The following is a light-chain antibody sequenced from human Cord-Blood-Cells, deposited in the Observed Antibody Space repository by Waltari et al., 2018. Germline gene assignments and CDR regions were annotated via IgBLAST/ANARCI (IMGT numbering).Light chain of an antibody. V-gene: IGKV1-39*01. J-gene: IGKJ1*01. CDR2: AAS. CDR3: QQSYSTPWT. Sequence: DNQMTQSPSSLSASVGDRVTITCRASQSISSYLNGNQQKPGKAPKLLIYAASSLQSGVPSRFSGSGSGTDFPRPICILPPEDFATYYCQQSYSTPWTFGQGTKVEIK. CDR1: QSISSY.